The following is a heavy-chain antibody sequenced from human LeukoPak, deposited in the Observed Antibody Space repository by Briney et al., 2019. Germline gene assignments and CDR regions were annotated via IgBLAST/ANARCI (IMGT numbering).Heavy chain of an antibody. D-gene: IGHD3-22*01. J-gene: IGHJ3*02. V-gene: IGHV4-59*01. CDR2: IYDSGST. CDR3: ARAPYYYDSSGYYGAFDI. CDR1: GGSISTYS. Sequence: SETLSLTCSVSGGSISTYSWSWIRQPPGKGLEWIGYIYDSGSTNYNPSLKSRVTISVDTSKIQFSLKLSSVTAADTAVYYCARAPYYYDSSGYYGAFDIWGQGTMVTVSS.